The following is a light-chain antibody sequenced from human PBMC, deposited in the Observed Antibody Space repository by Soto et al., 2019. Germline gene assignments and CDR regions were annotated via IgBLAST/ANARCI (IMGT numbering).Light chain of an antibody. CDR2: DAS. CDR1: QDISNF. J-gene: IGKJ5*01. CDR3: RQYDDLPPT. V-gene: IGKV1-33*01. Sequence: DIHMTQSPSSLSASVGYIFTITCQASQDISNFLNWYQQKQGKAPNLLIYDASNLETGVPSRLSGSGYGTDFTFTISSMKTEDIETYYCRQYDDLPPTFGQGTRLEIK.